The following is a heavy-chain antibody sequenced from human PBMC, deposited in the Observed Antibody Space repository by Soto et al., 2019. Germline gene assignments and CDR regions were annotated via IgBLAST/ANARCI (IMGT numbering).Heavy chain of an antibody. D-gene: IGHD1-20*01. CDR3: KTDPHNWKFLP. CDR1: GFTSINAW. Sequence: GGSLRLSCGASGFTSINAWMSWVRQSPGKGLEWVGRIKSKNDGGTIEYAAPVKGRFTISRDDSKNTLYLQMNSLKTADTAVYYCKTDPHNWKFLPWGQGTLVTVSS. V-gene: IGHV3-15*01. CDR2: IKSKNDGGTI. J-gene: IGHJ5*02.